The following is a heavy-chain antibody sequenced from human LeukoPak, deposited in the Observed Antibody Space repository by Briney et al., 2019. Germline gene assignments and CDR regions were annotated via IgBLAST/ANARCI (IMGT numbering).Heavy chain of an antibody. Sequence: SETLSLTCTVSGGSISSSSYYWGWIRQPPGKGLEWIGSIYYSGSTYYNPSLKSRVTISVDTFKNQFSLKLSSVTAADTAVYYCARQAAAGLDAFDIWGQGTMVTVSS. CDR2: IYYSGST. CDR3: ARQAAAGLDAFDI. CDR1: GGSISSSSYY. D-gene: IGHD6-13*01. J-gene: IGHJ3*02. V-gene: IGHV4-39*01.